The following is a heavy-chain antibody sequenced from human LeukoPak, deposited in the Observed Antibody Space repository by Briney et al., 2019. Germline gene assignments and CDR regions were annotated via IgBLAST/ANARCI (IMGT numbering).Heavy chain of an antibody. Sequence: SVKVSCKASGGSFSNYVITWVRQAPGQGFGWMGGIIPIVRSTNYAQMFQGRLTLTADKLTSTFYMELRSLTSADTAVYYCARGSRCLKGACLPFDPWGQGTLVTVSS. CDR2: IIPIVRST. D-gene: IGHD2-2*01. V-gene: IGHV1-69*06. CDR3: ARGSRCLKGACLPFDP. J-gene: IGHJ5*02. CDR1: GGSFSNYV.